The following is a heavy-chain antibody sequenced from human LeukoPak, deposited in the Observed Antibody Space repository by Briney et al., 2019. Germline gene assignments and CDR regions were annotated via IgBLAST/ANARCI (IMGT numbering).Heavy chain of an antibody. CDR1: GGTFSSYA. CDR2: IIPIFGAA. V-gene: IGHV1-69*13. D-gene: IGHD3-10*01. J-gene: IGHJ5*02. CDR3: ARGATVRGGSMLHNWFDP. Sequence: SVKVSCKASGGTFSSYAISWVRQAPGQGLEWMGGIIPIFGAANYAQKFQGRVTITADESTSAAYMELSSLRSEDTAVYYCARGATVRGGSMLHNWFDPWGQGTLVTVSS.